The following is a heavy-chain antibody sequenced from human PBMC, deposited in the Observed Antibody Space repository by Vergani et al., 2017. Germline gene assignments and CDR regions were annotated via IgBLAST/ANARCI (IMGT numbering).Heavy chain of an antibody. CDR1: GASIRSSNYY. J-gene: IGHJ5*02. D-gene: IGHD6-19*01. V-gene: IGHV4-39*01. CDR3: ARHSTVEWLVKLGWIDP. CDR2: IYYSGST. Sequence: QLQLQESGPGLVKPSATLSLTCSVSGASIRSSNYYWGWIRQPPGKGLGWIASIYYSGSTYYNPCLKSRVTISVDTSKNQFSLKLSSVTAAETAVYFCARHSTVEWLVKLGWIDPWGQGILVTVSS.